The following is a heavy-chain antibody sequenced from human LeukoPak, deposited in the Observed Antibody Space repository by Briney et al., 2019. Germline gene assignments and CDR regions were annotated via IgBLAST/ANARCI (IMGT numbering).Heavy chain of an antibody. CDR1: GFTFSSKW. Sequence: GGSLRLSCTASGFTFSSKWMHWVRHAPGRGLEWVSRINTVGSITTYADSVKARFTISRDNTKNSLYLQMNSLRAEDTAVYYCAKGSAAGDYWGQGTLVTVSS. CDR2: INTVGSIT. J-gene: IGHJ4*02. CDR3: AKGSAAGDY. D-gene: IGHD6-13*01. V-gene: IGHV3-74*03.